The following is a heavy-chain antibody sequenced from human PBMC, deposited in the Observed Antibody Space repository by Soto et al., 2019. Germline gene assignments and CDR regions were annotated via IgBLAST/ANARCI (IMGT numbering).Heavy chain of an antibody. CDR3: ARRPHCSGGICYYGLDN. V-gene: IGHV1-8*01. Sequence: ASVKVSCKASGYTFTNSDINWVRQAPGQGLEWMGWMNPDSGHAAYAQKFQGRVTLATSTSTSTVYMEMRSLGSEDTAVYYCARRPHCSGGICYYGLDNWGQGTLVTVSS. D-gene: IGHD2-15*01. CDR2: MNPDSGHA. CDR1: GYTFTNSD. J-gene: IGHJ4*02.